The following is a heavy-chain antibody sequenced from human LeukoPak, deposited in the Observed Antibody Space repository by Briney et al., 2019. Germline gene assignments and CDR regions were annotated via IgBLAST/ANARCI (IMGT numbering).Heavy chain of an antibody. CDR2: IGDSGGGT. D-gene: IGHD2-8*01. CDR3: VNGDY. Sequence: PGGSLRLSCAASGFTFSSYAMSWVRQAPGKGLEWVSAIGDSGGGTDYADSVKGRFTISRDNSKNTLSLQMNTLRAEDTGVYYCVNGDYWGQGTLVTVSS. V-gene: IGHV3-23*01. CDR1: GFTFSSYA. J-gene: IGHJ4*02.